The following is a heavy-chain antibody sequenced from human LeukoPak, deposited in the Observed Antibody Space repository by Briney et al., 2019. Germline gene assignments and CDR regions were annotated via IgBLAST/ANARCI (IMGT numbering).Heavy chain of an antibody. V-gene: IGHV1-2*02. CDR1: GYTFTGYY. D-gene: IGHD6-19*01. Sequence: ASVKVSCKASGYTFTGYYMHWVRQAPGQGLEWMGWINPNSGGTNYAQKFQGRVTMTRDTSISTAYMELSRLRSDDTAVYYCERDDSRFGSSGWYYYYGMDVWGQGTTVTVSS. CDR2: INPNSGGT. CDR3: ERDDSRFGSSGWYYYYGMDV. J-gene: IGHJ6*02.